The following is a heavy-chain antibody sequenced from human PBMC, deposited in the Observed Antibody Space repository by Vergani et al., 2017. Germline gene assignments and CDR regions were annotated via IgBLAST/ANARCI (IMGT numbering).Heavy chain of an antibody. CDR3: ARGYCSSTSPQVSCYTYYYYYMDV. V-gene: IGHV1-69*01. CDR2: IIPIFGTA. D-gene: IGHD2-2*01. Sequence: QVQLVQSGAEVKKPGSSVKVSCKASGGTFSSYAISWVRQAPGQGLEWMGGIIPIFGTANYAQKFQGRVTITADESTSTAYMELSSLRSEDTAVYYCARGYCSSTSPQVSCYTYYYYYMDVWGKGTTVTVSS. CDR1: GGTFSSYA. J-gene: IGHJ6*03.